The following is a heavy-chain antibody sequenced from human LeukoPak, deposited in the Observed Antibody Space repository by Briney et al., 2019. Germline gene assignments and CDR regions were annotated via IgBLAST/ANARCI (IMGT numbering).Heavy chain of an antibody. CDR2: IYHSGST. J-gene: IGHJ3*02. Sequence: SETLSLTCAVYGGSFSGYYWSWVRQPPGKGLEWIGEIYHSGSTNYNPSPKSRVTISVDTSKNQFSLKLSSVTAADTAVYYCAREPLPGEAFDIWGQGTMVTVSS. V-gene: IGHV4-34*01. CDR1: GGSFSGYY. CDR3: AREPLPGEAFDI.